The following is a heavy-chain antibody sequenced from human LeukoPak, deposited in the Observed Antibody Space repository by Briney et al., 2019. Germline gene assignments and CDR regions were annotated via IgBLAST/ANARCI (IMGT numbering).Heavy chain of an antibody. CDR3: AKDYEPLVGVHRWGDWFDP. Sequence: GGSLRLSCAASGFTFSTYAMTWVRQAPGKGLEWVSLISGTGGSTYCADSVKGRLTISRDNSKNTLYLQMNSLRAEDTAVYYCAKDYEPLVGVHRWGDWFDPWGQGTLVTVSS. J-gene: IGHJ5*02. CDR2: ISGTGGST. V-gene: IGHV3-23*01. D-gene: IGHD1-26*01. CDR1: GFTFSTYA.